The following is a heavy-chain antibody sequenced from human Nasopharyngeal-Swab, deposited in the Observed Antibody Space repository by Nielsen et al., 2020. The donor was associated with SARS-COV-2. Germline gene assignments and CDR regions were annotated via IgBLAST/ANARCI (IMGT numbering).Heavy chain of an antibody. CDR2: IYCSVST. D-gene: IGHD6-19*01. CDR3: ASLGKDNSGWSDY. V-gene: IGHV4-39*01. J-gene: IGHJ4*02. Sequence: PGKGLERIGSIYCSVSTYYNPSLKSRVTISVDTSKNQFSLRLSSVTAADTAVYYCASLGKDNSGWSDYWGQGTLVTVSS.